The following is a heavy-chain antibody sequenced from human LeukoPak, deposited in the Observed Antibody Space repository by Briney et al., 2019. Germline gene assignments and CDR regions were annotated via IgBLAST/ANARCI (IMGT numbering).Heavy chain of an antibody. CDR1: GGSFSGYY. CDR3: ARSHRVRGYFDY. D-gene: IGHD3-10*01. V-gene: IGHV4-34*01. J-gene: IGHJ4*02. Sequence: PSETLSLTCAVYGGSFSGYYWSWIRQPPGKGLERIGEINHSGSTNYNPSLKSRVTISVDTSKSQFSLKLSSVTAADTAVYYCARSHRVRGYFDYWGQGTLVTVSS. CDR2: INHSGST.